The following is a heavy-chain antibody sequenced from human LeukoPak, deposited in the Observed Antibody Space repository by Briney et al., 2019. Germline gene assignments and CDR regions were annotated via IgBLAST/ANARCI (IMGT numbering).Heavy chain of an antibody. J-gene: IGHJ5*02. CDR3: ARAGLRYFDWLLYRYWFDP. CDR2: IYYSGST. D-gene: IGHD3-9*01. V-gene: IGHV4-59*01. Sequence: SETLSLTCTVSGGSISSYYWSWIRQPPGKGLEWIGYIYYSGSTNYNPSLKSRVTISVDTSKNQLSLKLSSVTAADTAVYYCARAGLRYFDWLLYRYWFDPWGQGTLVTVSS. CDR1: GGSISSYY.